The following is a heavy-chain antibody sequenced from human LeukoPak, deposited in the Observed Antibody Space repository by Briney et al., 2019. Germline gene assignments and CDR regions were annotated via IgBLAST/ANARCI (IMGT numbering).Heavy chain of an antibody. D-gene: IGHD3-10*01. Sequence: SETLSLTCAVSGYSISSGYYWGWIRQSPGKGLEWIGSAYHNARTYYGPSLKSRVTISVDTSKNQVSLKPSSVTAADTAVYYCARAKSIITEVRGAVPGRFDFWGQGTLVTVSS. CDR2: AYHNART. CDR1: GYSISSGYY. CDR3: ARAKSIITEVRGAVPGRFDF. J-gene: IGHJ4*02. V-gene: IGHV4-38-2*01.